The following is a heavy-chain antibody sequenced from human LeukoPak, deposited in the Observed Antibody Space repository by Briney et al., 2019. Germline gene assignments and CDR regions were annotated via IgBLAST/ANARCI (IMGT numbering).Heavy chain of an antibody. J-gene: IGHJ4*02. CDR1: GYSFTNYW. CDR2: IYPGDSDT. CDR3: ARHGKTRYRSGWVPTGADY. V-gene: IGHV5-51*01. D-gene: IGHD6-19*01. Sequence: GESLKISCNGSGYSFTNYWIGWVRQMPGKGLEWMGIIYPGDSDTRYSPSFQGQVTISVDKSISTAYLQWSSLKASDTAMYYCARHGKTRYRSGWVPTGADYWGQGTLVTVSS.